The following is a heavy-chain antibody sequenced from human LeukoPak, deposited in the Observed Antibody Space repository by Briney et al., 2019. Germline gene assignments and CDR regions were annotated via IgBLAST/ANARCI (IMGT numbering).Heavy chain of an antibody. CDR2: ISWDGGST. J-gene: IGHJ3*02. Sequence: GGSLRLSCAASGFTFGDYTMHWVRQAPGKGLEWVSLISWDGGSTYYADSVKGRFTISRDNSKNTLYLQMNSLRAEDTAVYYCAGIYDFWSGQGPGAFDIWGQGTMVTVSS. V-gene: IGHV3-43*01. D-gene: IGHD3-3*01. CDR1: GFTFGDYT. CDR3: AGIYDFWSGQGPGAFDI.